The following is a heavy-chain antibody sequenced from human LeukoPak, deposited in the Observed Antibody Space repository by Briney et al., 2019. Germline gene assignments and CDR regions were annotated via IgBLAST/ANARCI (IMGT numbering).Heavy chain of an antibody. CDR1: GGSFSSYY. D-gene: IGHD3-10*01. CDR2: IFYTGSS. V-gene: IGHV4-59*01. Sequence: SETLSLTCTVSGGSFSSYYWSWIRQPPGKGLEWIGHIFYTGSSNYNLSLKSRVTISLDRSKNQFSLRLTSVTAADTAVYYCARAGAWQIDPWGQGTLVTVSS. CDR3: ARAGAWQIDP. J-gene: IGHJ5*02.